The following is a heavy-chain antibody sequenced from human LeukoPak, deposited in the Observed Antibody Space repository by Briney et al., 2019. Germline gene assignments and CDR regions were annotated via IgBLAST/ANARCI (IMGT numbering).Heavy chain of an antibody. CDR1: GGSISSYY. Sequence: PSETLSLTCTVSGGSISSYYWSWIRQPPGKGLEWIGYIYYSGSTNYNPSLKSRVTISADTSKNQFFLKLSSVTAADTAVYYCARAHGPYGDYYYFDYWGQGTLVTVSS. CDR3: ARAHGPYGDYYYFDY. V-gene: IGHV4-59*01. D-gene: IGHD4-17*01. CDR2: IYYSGST. J-gene: IGHJ4*02.